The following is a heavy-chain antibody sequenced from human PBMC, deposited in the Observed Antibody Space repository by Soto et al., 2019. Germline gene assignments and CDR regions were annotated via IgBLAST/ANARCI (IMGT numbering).Heavy chain of an antibody. J-gene: IGHJ4*02. V-gene: IGHV3-23*01. D-gene: IGHD3-9*01. CDR2: ISGSGGST. Sequence: GGSLRLSCAASGFTFSSYAMSWVRQAPGKGLEWVSAISGSGGSTYYADSVKGRFTISRDNSKNTLYLQMNSLRAEDTAVYYCATRGSYDILTGYLDHWGQGTLVTVSS. CDR3: ATRGSYDILTGYLDH. CDR1: GFTFSSYA.